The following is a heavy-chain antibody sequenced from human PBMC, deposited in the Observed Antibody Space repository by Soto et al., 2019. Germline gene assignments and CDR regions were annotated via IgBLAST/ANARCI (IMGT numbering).Heavy chain of an antibody. CDR1: GGSISSGDYY. J-gene: IGHJ6*04. D-gene: IGHD3-3*01. CDR2: IYYSGST. CDR3: SRWVFRIPAYYHSGMDV. V-gene: IGHV4-30-4*01. Sequence: TLSPTCTVSGGSISSGDYYWSWIRQPPGKGLEWIGYIYYSGSTYYNPSLKSRVTISVDTSKNQFSLKLSSVTAADTAVYYCSRWVFRIPAYYHSGMDVWGEPPTVTVSS.